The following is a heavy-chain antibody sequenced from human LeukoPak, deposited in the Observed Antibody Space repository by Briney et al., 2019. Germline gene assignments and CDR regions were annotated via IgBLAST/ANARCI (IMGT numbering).Heavy chain of an antibody. V-gene: IGHV4-59*08. D-gene: IGHD2-15*01. CDR2: IYYSGST. CDR3: ARRPIGVCSGGSRYPGPFDI. CDR1: GGSISSYY. Sequence: SETLSLTCTVSGGSISSYYWSWIRQPPGKGLEWIGYIYYSGSTNYNPSLKSRVTISVDTSKNQFSLKLSSVTAADTAVYYCARRPIGVCSGGSRYPGPFDIWGQGTMVTVSS. J-gene: IGHJ3*02.